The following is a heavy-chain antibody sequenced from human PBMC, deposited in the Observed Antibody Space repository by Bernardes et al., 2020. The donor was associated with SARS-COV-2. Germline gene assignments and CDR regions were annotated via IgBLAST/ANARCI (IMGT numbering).Heavy chain of an antibody. V-gene: IGHV1-8*01. J-gene: IGHJ6*02. D-gene: IGHD1-26*01. CDR2: MTPNSGNT. Sequence: ASVKVSCKAYGYTFTAYDISWVRQATGQGLEWMGWMTPNSGNTGYAQKFQDRVTMTRDTSISTAYMELSSLTSDDTAVYFCAIIMVGPTNYYYYYGMDVWGQGTTVTVSS. CDR3: AIIMVGPTNYYYYYGMDV. CDR1: GYTFTAYD.